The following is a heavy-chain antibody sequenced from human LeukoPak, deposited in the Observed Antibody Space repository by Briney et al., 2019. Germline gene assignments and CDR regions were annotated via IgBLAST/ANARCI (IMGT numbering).Heavy chain of an antibody. D-gene: IGHD3-22*01. J-gene: IGHJ4*02. V-gene: IGHV3-23*01. Sequence: GASLRLSCAASGFTFSSYAMSWVRQAPGKGLEWVSAISGSGGSTYYADSVKGRFTISRDNSKNTLYLQMNSLRAEDTAVYYCAKSGREYYDSSGYLDYWGQGTLVTVSS. CDR3: AKSGREYYDSSGYLDY. CDR1: GFTFSSYA. CDR2: ISGSGGST.